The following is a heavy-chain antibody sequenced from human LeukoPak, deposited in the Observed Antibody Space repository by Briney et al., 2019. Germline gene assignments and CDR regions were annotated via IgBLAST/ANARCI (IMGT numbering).Heavy chain of an antibody. CDR2: IYYSGST. CDR1: GGSISSSGYY. CDR3: ARGVGEYCSGGSCYPFDY. D-gene: IGHD2-15*01. J-gene: IGHJ4*02. V-gene: IGHV4-31*03. Sequence: SETLSLTCTVSGGSISSSGYYWGWIRQHPGKGLEWIGYIYYSGSTYYNPSLKSRVTISVDTSKNQFSLKLSSVTAADTAVYYCARGVGEYCSGGSCYPFDYWGQGTLVTVSS.